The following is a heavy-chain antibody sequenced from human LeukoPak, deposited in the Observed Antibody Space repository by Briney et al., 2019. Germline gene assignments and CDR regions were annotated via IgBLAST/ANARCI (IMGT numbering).Heavy chain of an antibody. CDR1: GFTVSSNY. D-gene: IGHD1-26*01. Sequence: GGSLRLSCAASGFTVSSNYMSWVRQAPGKGLEWVSVIYSGGSTYYADSVKGRFTISRDNSKNTLYLQMNSLRAEDTAVYYCARSPGIVGATTCWFDPWGQGTLVTVSS. CDR3: ARSPGIVGATTCWFDP. CDR2: IYSGGST. J-gene: IGHJ5*02. V-gene: IGHV3-66*01.